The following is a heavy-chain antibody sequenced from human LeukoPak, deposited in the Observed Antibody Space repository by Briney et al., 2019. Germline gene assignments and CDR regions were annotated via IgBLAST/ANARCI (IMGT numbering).Heavy chain of an antibody. V-gene: IGHV4-34*01. CDR2: IYYSGST. D-gene: IGHD6-19*01. CDR1: GGSFSGYY. J-gene: IGHJ3*02. Sequence: NPSETLSLTCAVYGGSFSGYYWSWIRQPPGKGLEWIGSIYYSGSTNYNPSLKSRVTISVDTSKNQFSLKLSSVTAADTAVYYCARDLYSSRTNDAFVIWGQGTMVTVSS. CDR3: ARDLYSSRTNDAFVI.